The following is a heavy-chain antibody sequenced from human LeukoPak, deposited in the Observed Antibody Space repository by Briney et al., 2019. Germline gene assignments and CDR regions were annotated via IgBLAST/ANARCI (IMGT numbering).Heavy chain of an antibody. J-gene: IGHJ4*02. D-gene: IGHD3/OR15-3a*01. CDR2: IYFSGDT. Sequence: SETLSLTCTVSGGSISSSSYYWGWIRQPPLKGLEWIGSIYFSGDTYYNASLKSRVTISVDTSKNQFSLTLTSVTAADTAVYYCARQTGSGLFILPGGQGTLVTVAS. CDR3: ARQTGSGLFILP. V-gene: IGHV4-39*01. CDR1: GGSISSSSYY.